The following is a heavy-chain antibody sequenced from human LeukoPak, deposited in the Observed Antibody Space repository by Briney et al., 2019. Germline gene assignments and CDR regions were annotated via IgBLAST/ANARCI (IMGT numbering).Heavy chain of an antibody. V-gene: IGHV3-74*01. CDR2: INSDGSSR. CDR1: GFTFSSYW. J-gene: IGHJ4*02. Sequence: GGSLRLSCAASGFTFSSYWMHWVRQAPGKGLVWASRINSDGSSRSYADSVKGRFTISRDNAKNTLYLQMNSLRAEDTAVYYCARVPDYDFWSGYYFDYWGQGTLVTVSS. D-gene: IGHD3-3*01. CDR3: ARVPDYDFWSGYYFDY.